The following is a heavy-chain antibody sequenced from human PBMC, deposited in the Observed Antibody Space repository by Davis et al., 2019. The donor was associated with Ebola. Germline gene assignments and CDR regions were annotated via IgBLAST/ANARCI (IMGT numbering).Heavy chain of an antibody. Sequence: GESLKIPFAASGFTFSSYPMHWVRQAPGNGLERVAGISYDGSNKYYADSVKGRFTISRDNSQNTLYLQMSNLRAEDTALYYCAKDGLLWFGEPFGYWGQGTLVTVSA. D-gene: IGHD3-10*01. CDR2: ISYDGSNK. CDR3: AKDGLLWFGEPFGY. CDR1: GFTFSSYP. V-gene: IGHV3-30-3*01. J-gene: IGHJ4*02.